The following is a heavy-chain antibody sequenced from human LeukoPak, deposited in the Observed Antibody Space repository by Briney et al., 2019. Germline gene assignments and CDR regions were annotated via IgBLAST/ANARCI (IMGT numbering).Heavy chain of an antibody. J-gene: IGHJ6*04. D-gene: IGHD2-15*01. CDR2: ISSSSSYI. Sequence: GGSLRLSCAASGFTFSSYRMSWVRQAPGKGLEWVSSISSSSSYIYYADSVKGRFTISRDNGKNSMYLQMNSLRAEDTAVYYCARDAVAWVTEKLLGDIYGMYVWGKGNTVTVSS. CDR1: GFTFSSYR. CDR3: ARDAVAWVTEKLLGDIYGMYV. V-gene: IGHV3-21*01.